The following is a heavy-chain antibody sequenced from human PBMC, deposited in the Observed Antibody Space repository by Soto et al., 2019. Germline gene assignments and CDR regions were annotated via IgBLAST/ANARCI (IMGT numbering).Heavy chain of an antibody. CDR1: GGSISSDDYY. V-gene: IGHV4-30-4*01. J-gene: IGHJ4*02. CDR3: ARDTYGDYYASGSPARYFDY. Sequence: SETLSLTCTVSGGSISSDDYYWSWIRQPPGKGLEWIGFIYNSGSTFYNPSLKSRVTISVDTSKNQFSLKLSSVTAADTAVYYCARDTYGDYYASGSPARYFDYWGQGTLVTVSS. D-gene: IGHD3-10*01. CDR2: IYNSGST.